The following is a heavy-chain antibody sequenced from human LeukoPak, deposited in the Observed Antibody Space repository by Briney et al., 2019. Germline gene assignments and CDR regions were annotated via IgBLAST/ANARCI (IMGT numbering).Heavy chain of an antibody. Sequence: PGGPLRLSCAASGFRFSKFWMSWVRQAPGKGLEWVANINEDGSVQHYADSVKGRFTVSRDNAKNSLYVQLNSLRAADTALYYCGRIAYGDIRWGQGTLVTVSS. V-gene: IGHV3-7*01. CDR2: INEDGSVQ. CDR1: GFRFSKFW. D-gene: IGHD4-17*01. J-gene: IGHJ4*02. CDR3: GRIAYGDIR.